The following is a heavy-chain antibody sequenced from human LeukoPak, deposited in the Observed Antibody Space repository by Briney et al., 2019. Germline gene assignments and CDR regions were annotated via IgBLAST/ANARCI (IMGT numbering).Heavy chain of an antibody. CDR2: INSDGSST. CDR1: GFTFSSYW. J-gene: IGHJ3*02. D-gene: IGHD3-9*01. Sequence: QTGGSLRLSCAASGFTFSSYWMHWVRQAPGKGLVWVSRINSDGSSTSYADSVKGRFTISRDNAKNTLYLQMNSLRAEDTAVYYCASFGYYDILTGYPEAAFDIWGQGTMVTVSS. CDR3: ASFGYYDILTGYPEAAFDI. V-gene: IGHV3-74*01.